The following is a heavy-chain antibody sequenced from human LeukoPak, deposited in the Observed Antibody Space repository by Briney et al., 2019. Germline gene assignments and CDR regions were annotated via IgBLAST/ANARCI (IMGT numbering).Heavy chain of an antibody. J-gene: IGHJ6*02. CDR1: GYTFTGYY. Sequence: GASVKVSCKASGYTFTGYYMHWVRQAPGQGLEWMGWINPNSGGTNYAQKFQGRVTMTRDTSISTAYMELSRLRSDDTAVYYCARVEQLGGVYYYYGMDVWGQGTTVTVSS. V-gene: IGHV1-2*02. CDR2: INPNSGGT. CDR3: ARVEQLGGVYYYYGMDV. D-gene: IGHD6-13*01.